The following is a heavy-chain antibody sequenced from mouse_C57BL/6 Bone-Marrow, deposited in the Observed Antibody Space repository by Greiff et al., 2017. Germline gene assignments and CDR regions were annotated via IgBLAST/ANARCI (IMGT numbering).Heavy chain of an antibody. CDR1: GYPFTSYG. CDR3: ARWGSNYVDWYFDI. D-gene: IGHD2-5*01. Sequence: QVQLQQSGAELARPGASVKLSCKASGYPFTSYGISWVKQRTGQGLEWIGEIYPRSGNTYYNEKFKGKATLTADKSSSTAYMELRSLTSEDSAVYFYARWGSNYVDWYFDIWGTGTTVTVSS. J-gene: IGHJ1*03. V-gene: IGHV1-81*01. CDR2: IYPRSGNT.